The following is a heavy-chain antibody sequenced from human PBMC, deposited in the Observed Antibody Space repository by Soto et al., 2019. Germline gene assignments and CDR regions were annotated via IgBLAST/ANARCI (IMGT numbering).Heavy chain of an antibody. CDR1: GGSISSGGYS. CDR2: IYHSGYT. V-gene: IGHV4-30-2*03. Sequence: PSETLSLTCAVSGGSISSGGYSWNWIRQPPGKGLEWIGYIYHSGYTYYTPSLKSRVTLSIDTSTNQFSLKLNSVTAADTAVYYCVSPEGYYDSSGYTLDYWGQGTLVTVSS. J-gene: IGHJ4*02. CDR3: VSPEGYYDSSGYTLDY. D-gene: IGHD3-22*01.